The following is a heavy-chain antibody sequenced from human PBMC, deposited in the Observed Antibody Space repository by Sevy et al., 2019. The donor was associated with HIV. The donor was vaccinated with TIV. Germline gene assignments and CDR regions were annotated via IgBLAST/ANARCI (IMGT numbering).Heavy chain of an antibody. CDR3: AKDSNSSSWYSSHYYYYAMDV. J-gene: IGHJ6*02. CDR1: GFTFSSYG. D-gene: IGHD6-13*01. Sequence: GGSLRLSCAASGFTFSSYGMHWVRQAPGKGLEWVAFIRYDGCNKYYADSVKGRFTISRDNSKNTLYLQMNSLRAEDTAVYYCAKDSNSSSWYSSHYYYYAMDVWGQGTTVTVSS. V-gene: IGHV3-30*02. CDR2: IRYDGCNK.